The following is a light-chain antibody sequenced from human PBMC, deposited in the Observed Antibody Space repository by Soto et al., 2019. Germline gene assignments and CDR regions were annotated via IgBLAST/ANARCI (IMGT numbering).Light chain of an antibody. V-gene: IGLV2-14*01. J-gene: IGLJ2*01. Sequence: QSALTQPASVSGSPGQSITISCTGTSSDVGGYNYVSWYQQHPGKAPKLMIYDVSNRPSGVSNRFSGSKSGNTASLNISGLQAEDEADSYCSSYTSSSTLVFGGGTKLTVL. CDR3: SSYTSSSTLV. CDR2: DVS. CDR1: SSDVGGYNY.